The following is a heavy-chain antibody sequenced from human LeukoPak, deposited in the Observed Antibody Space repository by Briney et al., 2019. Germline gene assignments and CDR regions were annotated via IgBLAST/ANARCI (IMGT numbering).Heavy chain of an antibody. J-gene: IGHJ6*03. V-gene: IGHV4-61*02. CDR3: ARGAAAGPPYYYYYMDV. D-gene: IGHD6-13*01. CDR1: GGSISSGSYY. Sequence: SETLSLTCTVSGGSISSGSYYWSWIRQPAGKGLEWIGRIYTSGSTNYNPSLKSRVTISVDTSKNQFSLKLSSVTAADTAVYYCARGAAAGPPYYYYYMDVWGKGTTVTVSS. CDR2: IYTSGST.